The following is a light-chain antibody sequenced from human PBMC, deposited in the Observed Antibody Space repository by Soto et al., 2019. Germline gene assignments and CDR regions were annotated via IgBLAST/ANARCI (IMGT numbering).Light chain of an antibody. J-gene: IGKJ5*01. CDR2: GAS. CDR3: QQCGSSPPGT. CDR1: QSVSSSY. Sequence: EIVLTQSPGTLSLSPGERATLSCRASQSVSSSYLAWYQQKPGQAPRLLIYGASSRATGIPDRFSGSGSGTDFTLTISRLEPEDFAVYYCQQCGSSPPGTVGQGTRLESK. V-gene: IGKV3-20*01.